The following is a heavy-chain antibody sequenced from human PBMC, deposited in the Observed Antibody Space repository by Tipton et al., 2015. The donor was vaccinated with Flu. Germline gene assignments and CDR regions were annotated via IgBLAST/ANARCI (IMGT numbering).Heavy chain of an antibody. CDR2: VYYTGNT. CDR1: VGSITSGSHY. Sequence: GLVKPSETLSLTCSLSVGSITSGSHYFAWIRQPPGKGLEWIGSVYYTGNTYYNPSLKSRVTISVDTSKNQFSLRLNSVSAADTAVYYCARDVTQSMWGQGTMVTVSS. V-gene: IGHV4-39*07. J-gene: IGHJ3*02. CDR3: ARDVTQSM.